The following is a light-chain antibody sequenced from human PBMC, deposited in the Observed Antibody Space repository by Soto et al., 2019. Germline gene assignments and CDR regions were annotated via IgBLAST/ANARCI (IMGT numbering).Light chain of an antibody. CDR1: QSVSSY. CDR2: DAS. Sequence: EIVFTQSPATLSFSPGERATLSCRASQSVSSYLAWYQQKPGQAPRLLIYDASNRATGIPARFSGSGSGTDFTLTISSLEPEDFAVYYCQQRSNWLTIGGGTKVDIK. CDR3: QQRSNWLT. V-gene: IGKV3-11*01. J-gene: IGKJ4*01.